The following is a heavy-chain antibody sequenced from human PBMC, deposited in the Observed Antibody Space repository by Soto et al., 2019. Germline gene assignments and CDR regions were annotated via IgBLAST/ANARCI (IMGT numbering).Heavy chain of an antibody. CDR2: SSASGGST. CDR3: AKDISDCSGGSCYSDYYYYGMDV. V-gene: IGHV3-23*01. J-gene: IGHJ6*01. D-gene: IGHD2-15*01. CDR1: GFTFSSSA. Sequence: PGGSLRLSCTASGFTFSSSAMSWVRQAPGKGLEWVSISSASGGSTYHADSVKGRFSISRDNSKNTLYLQMNSLRAEDTAVYYCAKDISDCSGGSCYSDYYYYGMDVWGQGTTVTVSS.